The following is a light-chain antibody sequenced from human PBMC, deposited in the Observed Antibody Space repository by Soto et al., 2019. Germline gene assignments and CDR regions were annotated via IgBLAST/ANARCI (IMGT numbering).Light chain of an antibody. CDR2: GAS. J-gene: IGKJ4*01. V-gene: IGKV3-15*01. CDR3: QQYYDWPLT. CDR1: QNVSGD. Sequence: EAVMTQSPATLSLSPGERATLSCRASQNVSGDLAWYQQKPGQAPRLLIYGASTRATGIPDRFSGSGSATEFTLTISGLQSEDFGIFYCQQYYDWPLTFGGGTKVEIK.